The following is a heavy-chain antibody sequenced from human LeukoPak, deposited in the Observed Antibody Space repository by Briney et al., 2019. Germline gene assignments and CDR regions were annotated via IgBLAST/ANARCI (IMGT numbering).Heavy chain of an antibody. Sequence: PGGSLRLSCAASGFTFSSYEMNWVRQAPGKGLECVSYISNSGNTIFYADSVKGRFTISRDNGKNSLYLQMNSLRAEDTAVYYCARVSSNPTGNDYWGQGTLVTVSS. CDR3: ARVSSNPTGNDY. J-gene: IGHJ4*02. D-gene: IGHD1-1*01. CDR1: GFTFSSYE. CDR2: ISNSGNTI. V-gene: IGHV3-48*03.